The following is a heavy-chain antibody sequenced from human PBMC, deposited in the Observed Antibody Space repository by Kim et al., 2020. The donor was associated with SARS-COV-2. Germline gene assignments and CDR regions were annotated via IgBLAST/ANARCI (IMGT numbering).Heavy chain of an antibody. CDR2: ISSSSSYI. Sequence: GGSLRLSCAASGFTFSSYSMNWVRQAPGKGLEWVSSISSSSSYIYYADSVKGRFTISRDNAKNSLYLQMNSLRAEDTAVYYCARQQVHHCSGGSCGHNYFDYWGQGTLVTVSS. D-gene: IGHD2-15*01. CDR3: ARQQVHHCSGGSCGHNYFDY. J-gene: IGHJ4*02. V-gene: IGHV3-21*01. CDR1: GFTFSSYS.